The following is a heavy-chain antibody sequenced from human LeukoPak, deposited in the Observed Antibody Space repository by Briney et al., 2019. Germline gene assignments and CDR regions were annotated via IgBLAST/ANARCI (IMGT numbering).Heavy chain of an antibody. CDR2: IYYSGST. CDR1: GGSISSYY. J-gene: IGHJ6*02. V-gene: IGHV4-59*01. D-gene: IGHD3-22*01. Sequence: SETLSLTCTVSGGSISSYYWSWIRQPPAKGLEWIGYIYYSGSTNYNPSLKSRVTISVDTSKNQFSLKLSSVTAADTAVYYCARARYYYDSSGYRYYYGMDVWGQGTTVTVSS. CDR3: ARARYYYDSSGYRYYYGMDV.